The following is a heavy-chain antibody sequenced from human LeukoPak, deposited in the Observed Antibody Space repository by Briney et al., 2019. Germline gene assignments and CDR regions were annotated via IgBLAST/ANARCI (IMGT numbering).Heavy chain of an antibody. CDR3: ARSYGSGSYSYYFDY. J-gene: IGHJ4*02. D-gene: IGHD3-10*01. Sequence: SQTLSLTCAVYGGSISSGCYSWSWLRQPPGKGLEWIGYIYHSGSTYYNPSLKSRVTISVDRSKNQFSLKLSSVTAADTAVYYCARSYGSGSYSYYFDYWGQGTLVTVSS. V-gene: IGHV4-30-2*01. CDR1: GGSISSGCYS. CDR2: IYHSGST.